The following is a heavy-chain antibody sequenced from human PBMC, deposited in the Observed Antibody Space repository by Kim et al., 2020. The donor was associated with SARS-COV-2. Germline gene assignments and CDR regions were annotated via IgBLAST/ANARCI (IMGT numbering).Heavy chain of an antibody. CDR3: ARDRGSSWPNYYYGMDV. Sequence: ASVKVSCKASGYTFTSYGISWVRQAPGQGLEWMGWISAYNGNTNYAQKLQGRVTMTTDTSTSTAYMELRSLRSDDTAVYYCARDRGSSWPNYYYGMDVWGQGTTVTVSS. J-gene: IGHJ6*02. V-gene: IGHV1-18*04. CDR2: ISAYNGNT. D-gene: IGHD6-13*01. CDR1: GYTFTSYG.